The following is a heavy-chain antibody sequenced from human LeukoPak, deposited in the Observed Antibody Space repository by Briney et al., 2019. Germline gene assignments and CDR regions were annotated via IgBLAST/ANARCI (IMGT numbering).Heavy chain of an antibody. CDR3: ARGWIAVARTRYFDL. V-gene: IGHV4-34*01. J-gene: IGHJ2*01. CDR1: GGSFSGYY. D-gene: IGHD6-19*01. Sequence: SETLSLTCAVYGGSFSGYYWSWIRQPPGKGLEWIGEINHSGSTNYNPSLKSRVTISVDTSKNQFSLKLSSVTAADTAVYYCARGWIAVARTRYFDLWGRGTLVTVSS. CDR2: INHSGST.